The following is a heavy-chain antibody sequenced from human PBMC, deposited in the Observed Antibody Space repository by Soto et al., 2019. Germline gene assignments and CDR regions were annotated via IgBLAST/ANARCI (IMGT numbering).Heavy chain of an antibody. J-gene: IGHJ6*02. CDR1: GDSIRTSY. V-gene: IGHV4-59*12. CDR3: AREPSRGYYDSSGYYYSYYGMDV. Sequence: SETLSLTCTVSGDSIRTSYWSWIRQPPGKGLEWIGYIHHTGSTNSNPSLKSRVTISADTSKNQISLKLSSVTAADTAVYYCAREPSRGYYDSSGYYYSYYGMDVWGQGTTVTVSS. D-gene: IGHD3-22*01. CDR2: IHHTGST.